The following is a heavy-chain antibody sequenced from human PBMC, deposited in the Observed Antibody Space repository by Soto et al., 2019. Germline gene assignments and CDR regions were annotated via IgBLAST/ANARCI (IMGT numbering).Heavy chain of an antibody. CDR1: GGTFSSFT. D-gene: IGHD1-26*01. CDR2: IIPIYGTA. Sequence: QVQLVQSGAEVKKPGSSVKVSCKASGGTFSSFTISWVRQAPGQGLEWMGGIIPIYGTANYEQKFQGRVTITADASTSTAYMELSSLRSEDTAVYYCAKDRRADWESYYYYAMDVWGQGTTVTVSS. V-gene: IGHV1-69*01. J-gene: IGHJ6*02. CDR3: AKDRRADWESYYYYAMDV.